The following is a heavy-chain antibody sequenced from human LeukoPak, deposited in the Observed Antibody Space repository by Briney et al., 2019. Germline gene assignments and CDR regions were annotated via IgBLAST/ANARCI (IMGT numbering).Heavy chain of an antibody. CDR2: IRSKAYGGTT. V-gene: IGHV3-49*04. CDR1: GFTFGDYA. Sequence: GGSLRPSCTASGFTFGDYAMSWVRQAPGKGLEWVGFIRSKAYGGTTEYAASVKGRFTISRDDSKSIAYLQMNSLKTEDTAVYYCTRSPGGQNYDFWSGYSYYFDYWGQGTLVTVSS. J-gene: IGHJ4*02. D-gene: IGHD3-3*01. CDR3: TRSPGGQNYDFWSGYSYYFDY.